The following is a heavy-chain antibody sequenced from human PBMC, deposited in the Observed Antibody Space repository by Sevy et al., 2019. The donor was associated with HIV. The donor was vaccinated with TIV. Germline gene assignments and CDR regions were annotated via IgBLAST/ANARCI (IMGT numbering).Heavy chain of an antibody. D-gene: IGHD2-8*01. CDR1: GFTFSKYS. V-gene: IGHV3-23*01. CDR2: LSFGCGEI. CDR3: AREGCTKPHDY. Sequence: GGSLSLSCAASGFTFSKYSMSWVRQPPGKGLEWVSTLSFGCGEINYADSVKGRFTISRDNSKSSVYLQMNNLRPEDTAVYYCAREGCTKPHDYWGQGTLVTVSS. J-gene: IGHJ4*02.